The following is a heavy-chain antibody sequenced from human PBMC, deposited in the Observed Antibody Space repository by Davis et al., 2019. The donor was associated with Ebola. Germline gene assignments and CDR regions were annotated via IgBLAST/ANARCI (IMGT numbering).Heavy chain of an antibody. CDR3: ARDTSYGDYVPFDY. CDR2: ISWNSGSI. J-gene: IGHJ4*02. V-gene: IGHV3-9*01. CDR1: GFTFDDYA. D-gene: IGHD4-17*01. Sequence: SLKISCAASGFTFDDYAMHWVRQAPGKGLEWVSGISWNSGSIGYADSVKGRFTISRDDAKNSLYLQMNSLRAEDTAVYYCARDTSYGDYVPFDYWGQGTLVTVSS.